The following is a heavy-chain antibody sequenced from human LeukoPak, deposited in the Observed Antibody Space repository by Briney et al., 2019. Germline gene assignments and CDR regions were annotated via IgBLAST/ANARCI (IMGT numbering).Heavy chain of an antibody. CDR2: IIPIFGRA. CDR3: ATDRKWWFGELLSHFDT. D-gene: IGHD3-10*01. J-gene: IGHJ4*02. Sequence: EASVKVSCKASGGTFSSYAISWVRQAPGQGLEWMGGIIPIFGRANYAQKFQGRVTITAAGSTSTAYIALSSLRSEDTAVYYCATDRKWWFGELLSHFDTWGQGTLVTVSS. CDR1: GGTFSSYA. V-gene: IGHV1-69*13.